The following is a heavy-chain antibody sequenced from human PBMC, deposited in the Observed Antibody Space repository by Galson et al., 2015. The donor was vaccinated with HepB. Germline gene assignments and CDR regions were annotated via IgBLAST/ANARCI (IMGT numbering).Heavy chain of an antibody. V-gene: IGHV3-21*01. CDR1: GFTFSSYS. J-gene: IGHJ5*02. D-gene: IGHD2-2*01. Sequence: SLRLSCAASGFTFSSYSMNWVRQAPGKGLEWVSSISSSSSYIYYADSVKGRFTISRDNAKNSLYLQMNSLRAEDTAVYYCARGPTFYCSSTSCYYNWFDPWGQGTLVTVSS. CDR3: ARGPTFYCSSTSCYYNWFDP. CDR2: ISSSSSYI.